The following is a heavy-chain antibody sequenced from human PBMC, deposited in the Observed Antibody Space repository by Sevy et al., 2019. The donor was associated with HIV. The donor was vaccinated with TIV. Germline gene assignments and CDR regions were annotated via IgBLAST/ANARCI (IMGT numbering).Heavy chain of an antibody. V-gene: IGHV3-48*03. CDR2: ISSSCGTI. Sequence: GGSLRLSCAASGFTFSSYEMNWVRQAPGKGLEWVSYISSSCGTIYYADSVKGRFTISRDNAKNSLYLQMNSLRAEDTTVYYCARDQSVVPAAIGYYYGMDVWGQGTTVTVSS. CDR1: GFTFSSYE. CDR3: ARDQSVVPAAIGYYYGMDV. J-gene: IGHJ6*02. D-gene: IGHD2-2*02.